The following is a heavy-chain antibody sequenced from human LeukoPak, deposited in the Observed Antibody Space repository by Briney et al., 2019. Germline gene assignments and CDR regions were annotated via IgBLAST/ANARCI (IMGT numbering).Heavy chain of an antibody. CDR2: IYSSGST. CDR1: GGSISSYY. CDR3: ARGGSGTILFDY. Sequence: SETLSLTCTVSGGSISSYYWSWIRQPAGKGLELIGRIYSSGSTNYNPSFESRVTMSEDASNNQFSLKLNSVTAADTAVYYCARGGSGTILFDYWGQGTLVTVSS. J-gene: IGHJ4*02. V-gene: IGHV4-4*07. D-gene: IGHD1-26*01.